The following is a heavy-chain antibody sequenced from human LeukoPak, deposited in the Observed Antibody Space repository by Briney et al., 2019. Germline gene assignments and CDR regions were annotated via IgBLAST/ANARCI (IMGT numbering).Heavy chain of an antibody. CDR2: ISSSSSYI. V-gene: IGHV3-21*01. CDR1: GFTFSSYS. CDR3: ARDRGDGYNIDFYFDY. J-gene: IGHJ4*02. D-gene: IGHD5-24*01. Sequence: PGGSLRPSCAASGFTFSSYSMNWVRQAPGKGLEWVSSISSSSSYIYYADSVKGRFTISRDNAKNSLYLQMNSLRAEDTAVYYCARDRGDGYNIDFYFDYWGQGTLVTVSS.